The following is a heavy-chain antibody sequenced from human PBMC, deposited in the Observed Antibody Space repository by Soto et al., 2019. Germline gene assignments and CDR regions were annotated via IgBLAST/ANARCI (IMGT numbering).Heavy chain of an antibody. V-gene: IGHV3-53*04. Sequence: EVQLVESGGGLVQPGGSLRLSCAASGFTVSSNYMSWVHQAPGKGLEWVSVIYSGGSTYYADSVKGRFTISRHNSKNTLYLQMNSLRAEDTAVYYCAREVVHYYYGMDVWGQGTTVTVSS. D-gene: IGHD6-6*01. CDR2: IYSGGST. CDR1: GFTVSSNY. J-gene: IGHJ6*02. CDR3: AREVVHYYYGMDV.